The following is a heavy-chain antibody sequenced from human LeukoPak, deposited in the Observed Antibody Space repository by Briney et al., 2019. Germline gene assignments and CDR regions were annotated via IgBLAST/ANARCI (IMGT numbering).Heavy chain of an antibody. CDR1: GYSITIGYN. CDR3: VRYCSSTTCYTRAVDY. D-gene: IGHD2-2*02. Sequence: SETLSLTCTVSGYSITIGYNWAWLRQPPGKVLEWIGSIYDSGSAYYNPSLKSRVTISVDTSKNQFSLKLSSVTAADTAVYYCVRYCSSTTCYTRAVDYWGQGTLVTVSS. V-gene: IGHV4-38-2*02. J-gene: IGHJ4*02. CDR2: IYDSGSA.